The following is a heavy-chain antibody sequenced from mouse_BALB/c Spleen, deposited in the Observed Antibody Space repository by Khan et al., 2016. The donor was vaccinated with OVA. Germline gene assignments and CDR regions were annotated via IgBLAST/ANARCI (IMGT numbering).Heavy chain of an antibody. Sequence: EVQLQESGPGLVKPSQSLSLTCTVTGYSITSNYAWNWIRQFPGNKLEWMGYISYSGSTSYNPSLKSRISITRDTSKNQFFLQLSSVTTEDTATDYCARGNYYGYAMDDWGQGTSVTVSS. CDR1: GYSITSNYA. CDR3: ARGNYYGYAMDD. J-gene: IGHJ4*01. CDR2: ISYSGST. D-gene: IGHD1-1*01. V-gene: IGHV3-2*02.